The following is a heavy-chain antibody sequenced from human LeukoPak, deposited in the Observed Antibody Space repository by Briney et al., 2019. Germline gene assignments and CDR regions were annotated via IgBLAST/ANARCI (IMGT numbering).Heavy chain of an antibody. CDR2: IYYSGNV. V-gene: IGHV4-39*07. CDR1: GGSISSSNYY. CDR3: ARDRLAMIRGVIPHLNWLDP. Sequence: SETLSLTCTVSGGSISSSNYYWGWIRQPPGKELEWIGSIYYSGNVYYNPSLKSRLTISVDTSKNQFSLKVRSVTAADTAVYYCARDRLAMIRGVIPHLNWLDPWGQGTLVTVSS. D-gene: IGHD3-10*01. J-gene: IGHJ5*02.